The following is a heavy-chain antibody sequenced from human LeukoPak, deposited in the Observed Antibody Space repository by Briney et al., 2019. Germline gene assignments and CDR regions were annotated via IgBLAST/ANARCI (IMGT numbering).Heavy chain of an antibody. CDR2: IRYDGSNK. J-gene: IGHJ4*02. CDR3: AKDGPTWGRQLAYFDY. V-gene: IGHV3-30*02. D-gene: IGHD7-27*01. CDR1: GFTFSSYG. Sequence: GGSLRLSCAASGFTFSSYGMHWVRQAPGKGLEWVAFIRYDGSNKYYADSVKGRFTISRDNSKNTLYLQMNSLRAEDTAVYYRAKDGPTWGRQLAYFDYWGQGTLVTVSS.